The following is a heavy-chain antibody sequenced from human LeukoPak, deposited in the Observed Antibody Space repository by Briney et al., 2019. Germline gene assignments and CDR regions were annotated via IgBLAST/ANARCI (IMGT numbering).Heavy chain of an antibody. V-gene: IGHV1-2*02. CDR3: ARDLKASYYDSSGNYFDY. D-gene: IGHD3-22*01. CDR1: GYTFTSYD. J-gene: IGHJ4*02. Sequence: ASVKVSCKASGYTFTSYDINWVRQATGQGLEWMGWINPNSGATNYAQKFQGRVTMTRDTSITTVYMELSRLTSDDAAVYYCARDLKASYYDSSGNYFDYWGQGTLVTVSS. CDR2: INPNSGAT.